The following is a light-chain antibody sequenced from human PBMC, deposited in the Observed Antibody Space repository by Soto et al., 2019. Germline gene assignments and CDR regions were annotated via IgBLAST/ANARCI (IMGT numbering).Light chain of an antibody. V-gene: IGKV1-5*03. CDR1: QSISKS. Sequence: DIQMTQSPSTLSASVGDRVTITCRASQSISKSLAWYQQRPGKAPNLLIYDASSLESGVPSRFSGSGSGTEFTLTISSLQPDDFVIYYCQQYSRYSLTFGGGTKVEIK. CDR2: DAS. CDR3: QQYSRYSLT. J-gene: IGKJ4*01.